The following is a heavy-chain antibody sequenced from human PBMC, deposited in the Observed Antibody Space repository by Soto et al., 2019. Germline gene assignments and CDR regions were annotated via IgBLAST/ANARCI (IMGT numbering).Heavy chain of an antibody. CDR1: GFTFSSYG. V-gene: IGHV3-30*18. J-gene: IGHJ6*02. CDR2: ISYDGSNK. CDR3: AKDFTLHEPAIIVGAPRDYYYYGMDV. D-gene: IGHD1-26*01. Sequence: QVQLVESGGGVVQPGRSLRLSCAASGFTFSSYGMHWVRQAPGKGLEWVAVISYDGSNKYYADSVKGRFTISRDNSKNTLYLQMNSLRAEDTAVYYCAKDFTLHEPAIIVGAPRDYYYYGMDVWGQGTTVTVSS.